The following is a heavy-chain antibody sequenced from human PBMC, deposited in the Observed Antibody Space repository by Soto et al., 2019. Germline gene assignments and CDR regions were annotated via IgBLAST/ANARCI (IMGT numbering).Heavy chain of an antibody. V-gene: IGHV3-30-3*01. CDR3: AGSIVGAEAAPFFDY. J-gene: IGHJ4*02. CDR2: ISYDGSNK. CDR1: VFTFSSYA. D-gene: IGHD1-26*01. Sequence: GWSLRLSCAASVFTFSSYAMHWCRQAPGKGLEWVAVISYDGSNKYYADSVKGRFTISRDNSKNTLYLQMNSLRAEDTAVYYCAGSIVGAEAAPFFDYWGQGTLVTVSS.